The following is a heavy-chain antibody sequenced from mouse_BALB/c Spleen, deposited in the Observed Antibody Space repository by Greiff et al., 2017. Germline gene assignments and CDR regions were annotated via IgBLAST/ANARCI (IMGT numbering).Heavy chain of an antibody. J-gene: IGHJ1*01. V-gene: IGHV1-39*01. Sequence: EVQLQQTGPELVKPGASVKISCKASGYSFTDYIMLWVKQSHGKSLEWIGNINPYYGSTSYNLKFKGKATLTVDKSSSTAYMQLNSLTSEDSAVYYCARGATDWYFDVWGAGTTVTVSS. CDR2: INPYYGST. CDR1: GYSFTDYI. CDR3: ARGATDWYFDV. D-gene: IGHD3-1*01.